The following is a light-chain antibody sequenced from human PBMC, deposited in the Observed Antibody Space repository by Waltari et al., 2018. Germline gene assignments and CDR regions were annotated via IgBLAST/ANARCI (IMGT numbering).Light chain of an antibody. CDR3: QKYDSLPAT. Sequence: VLTQSPGTLSLSPGDRATLSCRASQSVLKYLAWYQQKPGRAPRLLIYHASTRATGIPDRFSGSGSGTDFSLTISRLEPEDFAVYYCQKYDSLPATFGQGTRVEIK. V-gene: IGKV3-20*01. CDR2: HAS. J-gene: IGKJ1*01. CDR1: QSVLKY.